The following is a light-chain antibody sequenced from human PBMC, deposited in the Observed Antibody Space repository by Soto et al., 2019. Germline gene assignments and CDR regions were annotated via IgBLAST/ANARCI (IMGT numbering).Light chain of an antibody. J-gene: IGKJ2*01. CDR3: QQYGSSPPYT. Sequence: EIVLTQSPGTLSLSPGERATLSCRANQSVTSSYLAWYQQKPGQAPRLLIYGASSRATGIPDRFSGSGSGTDFTLTISRLEPEDFAVYYCQQYGSSPPYTFGQGTKPEIK. V-gene: IGKV3-20*01. CDR1: QSVTSSY. CDR2: GAS.